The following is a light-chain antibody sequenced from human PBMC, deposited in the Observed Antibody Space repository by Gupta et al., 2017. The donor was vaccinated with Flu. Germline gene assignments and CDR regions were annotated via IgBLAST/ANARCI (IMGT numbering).Light chain of an antibody. Sequence: ERATLSCRASQSVSSSYLAWYQQKPGQAPRLLIYGVSSRATGIPDRFSGSGSGTDFTLTISRLEPEDFAVYYCQQYGSSPLTFGQGTKVEIK. J-gene: IGKJ1*01. V-gene: IGKV3-20*01. CDR1: QSVSSSY. CDR3: QQYGSSPLT. CDR2: GVS.